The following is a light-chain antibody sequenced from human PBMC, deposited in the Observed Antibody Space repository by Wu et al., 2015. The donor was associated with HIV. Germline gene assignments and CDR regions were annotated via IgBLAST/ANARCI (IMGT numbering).Light chain of an antibody. Sequence: DIQMTQSPSSLSASIGDRVSITCRASQNINNFLNWYQQKQGKAPELLISAASNLQSGAPSRFSGSGSGTEFTLTITSLQPEDFATYYCQQSFSNFWTFGQGTKVEV. V-gene: IGKV1-39*01. CDR1: QNINNF. CDR2: AAS. CDR3: QQSFSNFWT. J-gene: IGKJ1*01.